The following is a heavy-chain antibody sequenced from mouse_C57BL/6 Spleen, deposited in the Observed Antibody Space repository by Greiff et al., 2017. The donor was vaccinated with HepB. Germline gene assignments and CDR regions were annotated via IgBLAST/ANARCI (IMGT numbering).Heavy chain of an antibody. CDR2: IYPGDGDT. CDR3: ARGDYDVIYYAMDY. Sequence: LVKPGASVKISCKASGYAFSSSWMNWVKQRPGKGLEWIGRIYPGDGDTNYNGKFKGKATLTADKSSSTAYMQLSSLTSEDSAVYFCARGDYDVIYYAMDYWGQGTSVTVSS. V-gene: IGHV1-82*01. D-gene: IGHD2-4*01. J-gene: IGHJ4*01. CDR1: GYAFSSSW.